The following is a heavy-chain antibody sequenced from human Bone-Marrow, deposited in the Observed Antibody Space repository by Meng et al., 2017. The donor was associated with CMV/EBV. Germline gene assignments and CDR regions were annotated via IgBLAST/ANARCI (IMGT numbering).Heavy chain of an antibody. CDR2: IIPILGIA. J-gene: IGHJ4*02. Sequence: SVKVSCKASGGTFSSYAISWVRQAPGQGLEWMGGIIPILGIANYAQKFQGRVTITADKSTSTAYMELSSLRSEDTAVYYCSSGGGGILGIVYWGQGTLVTVSS. D-gene: IGHD3-16*01. CDR1: GGTFSSYA. V-gene: IGHV1-69*10. CDR3: SSGGGGILGIVY.